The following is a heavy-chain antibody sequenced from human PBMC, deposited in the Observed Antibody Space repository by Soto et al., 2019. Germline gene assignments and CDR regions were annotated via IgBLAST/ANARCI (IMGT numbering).Heavy chain of an antibody. V-gene: IGHV3-23*01. CDR3: AKDAPGSGWLSDY. J-gene: IGHJ4*02. D-gene: IGHD3-22*01. CDR1: GFTFSIYA. Sequence: GGSLRLSCAASGFTFSIYAMSWVRQTPGKGLEWVSTIGTVGGGTSYADFVGGRFTISRDNSRNTLYLQMYSLRAEDKAVYYCAKDAPGSGWLSDYWGLGTLVTVSS. CDR2: IGTVGGGT.